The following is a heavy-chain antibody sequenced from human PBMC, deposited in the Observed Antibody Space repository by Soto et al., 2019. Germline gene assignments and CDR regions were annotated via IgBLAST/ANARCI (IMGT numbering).Heavy chain of an antibody. Sequence: EVHLLESGGGAVQPGGSLRLSCAASGFTFSSFAMSWVRQAPEKGLEWVTGISGTGRSTFYADSVKGRFTISRDNSKNTFYLKRNTPRAEDTAVYYCVRDGTSTAPATFYYWRQGALVTVSS. J-gene: IGHJ4*02. CDR1: GFTFSSFA. CDR2: ISGTGRST. V-gene: IGHV3-23*01. CDR3: VRDGTSTAPATFYY. D-gene: IGHD2-21*02.